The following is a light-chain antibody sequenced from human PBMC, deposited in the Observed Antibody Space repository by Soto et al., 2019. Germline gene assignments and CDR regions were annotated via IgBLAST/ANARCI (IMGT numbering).Light chain of an antibody. J-gene: IGKJ1*01. Sequence: AIQMTQSPFSLSASVGDRVTITCRASQAIRDEVGWYKQKPGKAPKLLISAASNLQSGVPSRFSGSGSATDFTLTISSLQPEDFATYYCLQDYGYPRTFGQGTKVESK. CDR2: AAS. V-gene: IGKV1-6*01. CDR1: QAIRDE. CDR3: LQDYGYPRT.